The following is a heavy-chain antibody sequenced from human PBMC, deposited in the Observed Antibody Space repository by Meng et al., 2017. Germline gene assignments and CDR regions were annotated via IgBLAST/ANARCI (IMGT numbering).Heavy chain of an antibody. CDR3: ASESGRGYTPDY. CDR1: GGPFRYYA. J-gene: IGHJ4*02. V-gene: IGHV1-69*01. D-gene: IGHD3-10*01. Sequence: GQLWQSPAEVKKPGSSVKVSVKTSGGPFRYYAISWVRQAPGQGLEWLGGFLPRLGAPNYAQKFHGRVKITADESTSTHYMDLSSLRSEDTAIYYCASESGRGYTPDYWGQGTLVTVSS. CDR2: FLPRLGAP.